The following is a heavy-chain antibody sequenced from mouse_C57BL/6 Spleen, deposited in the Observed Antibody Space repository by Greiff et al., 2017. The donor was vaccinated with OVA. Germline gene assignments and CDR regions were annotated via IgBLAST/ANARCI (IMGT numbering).Heavy chain of an antibody. D-gene: IGHD1-1*01. CDR3: ARFITTVGGYFDV. CDR2: IYPGGGYT. Sequence: VQLQESGAELVRPGTSVKMSCKASGYTFTNYWIGWAKQRPGHGLEWIGDIYPGGGYTNYNEKFKGKATLTADKSSSTAYMQFSSLTSEDSAIYYCARFITTVGGYFDVWGTGTTVTVSS. J-gene: IGHJ1*03. CDR1: GYTFTNYW. V-gene: IGHV1-63*01.